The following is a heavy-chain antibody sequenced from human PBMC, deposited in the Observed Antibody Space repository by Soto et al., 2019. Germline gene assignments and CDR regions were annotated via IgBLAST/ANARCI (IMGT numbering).Heavy chain of an antibody. V-gene: IGHV4-34*01. CDR3: ATSYVGSGWFDP. J-gene: IGHJ5*02. CDR2: INHSGST. Sequence: QVQLQQWGAGLFKPSETLSLTCAVYGGSFSGYYWSWIRQPPGKGREWIGEINHSGSTNYNPSLKSRVTISVEASKNQFSLKLRSGTAAGTAVYYCATSYVGSGWFDPWGQGTLVTVSS. CDR1: GGSFSGYY. D-gene: IGHD3-10*01.